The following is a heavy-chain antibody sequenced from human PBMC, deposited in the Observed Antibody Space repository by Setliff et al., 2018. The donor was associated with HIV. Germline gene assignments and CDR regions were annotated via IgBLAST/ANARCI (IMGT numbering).Heavy chain of an antibody. CDR3: AKDLVYYDSSGDLDY. V-gene: IGHV3-23*01. Sequence: GGSLRLSCAASGLTFSSYAMSWVRQAPGKGLEWVSSISGSGGSPYYADSVKGRFTISRDNSKNTLYLQMNSLRAGDTAVYYCAKDLVYYDSSGDLDYWGQGTLVTVSS. CDR2: ISGSGGSP. CDR1: GLTFSSYA. J-gene: IGHJ4*02. D-gene: IGHD3-22*01.